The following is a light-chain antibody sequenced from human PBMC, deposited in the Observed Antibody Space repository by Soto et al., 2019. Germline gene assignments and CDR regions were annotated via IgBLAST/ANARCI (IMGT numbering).Light chain of an antibody. CDR3: LLSYSDTRV. CDR1: TGAVTSGHY. CDR2: DKS. V-gene: IGLV7-46*01. Sequence: QAVVTQEPSLTVSPGGTVTLTCGCSTGAVTSGHYPYWFQQKPGQAPRTLIYDKSNKHSWTPARFSGSLLGGKAALTRSGAQPEDEAEYYCLLSYSDTRVFGGGTQLTVL. J-gene: IGLJ3*02.